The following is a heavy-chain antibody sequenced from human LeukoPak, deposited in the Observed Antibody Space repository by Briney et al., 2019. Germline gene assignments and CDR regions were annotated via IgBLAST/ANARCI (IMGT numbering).Heavy chain of an antibody. D-gene: IGHD6-13*01. CDR2: IYYSGST. J-gene: IGHJ5*02. Sequence: PSETLSLTCTVSGGSISSSSYYWGWIRQPPGKGLEWIGSIYYSGSTYYNPSLKSRVTISVDTSKNQFSLKLSSVTAADTAVYYCAREGGTGSSWYAGWFDPWGQGTLVTVSS. CDR1: GGSISSSSYY. V-gene: IGHV4-39*07. CDR3: AREGGTGSSWYAGWFDP.